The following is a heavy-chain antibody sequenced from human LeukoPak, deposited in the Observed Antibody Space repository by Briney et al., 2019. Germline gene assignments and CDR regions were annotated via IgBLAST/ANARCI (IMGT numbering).Heavy chain of an antibody. Sequence: SETLSLTCTVSGGTISSYYWSWIRQPAGKGLEWIGRIYTSGSTNYNPSLKSRVTISVDKSKNQFSLKLSSVTAADTAVYYCARRSSSWYGLDYWGQGTLVTVSS. CDR3: ARRSSSWYGLDY. CDR2: IYTSGST. D-gene: IGHD6-13*01. V-gene: IGHV4-4*07. CDR1: GGTISSYY. J-gene: IGHJ4*02.